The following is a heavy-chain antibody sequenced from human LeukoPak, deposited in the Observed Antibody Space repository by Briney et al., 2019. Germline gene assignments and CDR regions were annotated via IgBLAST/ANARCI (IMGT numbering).Heavy chain of an antibody. D-gene: IGHD2-21*02. V-gene: IGHV3-48*03. CDR3: AREVASCGGDCLAP. Sequence: GGSLRLSCAASGFTFSSYEFNWVRQAPGKGLEWVSYISSSGTMIYYADSVKGRFTISRDNSKNSLHLQMNNLRAEDTAVYYCAREVASCGGDCLAPWGQGTLVTVSS. CDR1: GFTFSSYE. CDR2: ISSSGTMI. J-gene: IGHJ5*02.